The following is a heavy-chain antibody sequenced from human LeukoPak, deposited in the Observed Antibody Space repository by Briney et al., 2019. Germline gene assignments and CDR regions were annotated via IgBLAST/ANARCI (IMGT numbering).Heavy chain of an antibody. J-gene: IGHJ3*02. CDR1: GFTFSSSS. V-gene: IGHV3-23*01. CDR3: ARGGSGSIHAFDI. D-gene: IGHD3-10*01. CDR2: ITDAVGST. Sequence: PGGSLRLSCAASGFTFSSSSISWVRQAPGKGLEWVSAITDAVGSTHCADSVKGRFTISSDNSKNTVYLQMNSLRAEDTAVYYCARGGSGSIHAFDIWGQGTMVTVSS.